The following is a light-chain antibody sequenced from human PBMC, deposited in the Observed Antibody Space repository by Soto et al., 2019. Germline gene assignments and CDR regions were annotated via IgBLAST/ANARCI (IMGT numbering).Light chain of an antibody. CDR3: QQYNNWPPYT. Sequence: EIVMTQSPATLSVSPGERATLSCRASQSVSSNLAWYQQKPGQAPRLLIYGASTRATGIPARFSGSGYGTEFTLTISSLQSEDFAVYYCQQYNNWPPYTFAQGTKLEIK. J-gene: IGKJ2*01. V-gene: IGKV3-15*01. CDR2: GAS. CDR1: QSVSSN.